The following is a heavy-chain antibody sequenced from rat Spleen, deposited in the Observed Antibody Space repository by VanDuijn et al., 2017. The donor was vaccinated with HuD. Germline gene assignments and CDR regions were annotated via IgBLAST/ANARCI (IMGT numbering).Heavy chain of an antibody. CDR3: VRLYNTNGYWYFDY. Sequence: EVQLVESGGGLVQPGRSLKLSCAASGFTFSDFYMAWVRQTPKKGLEWITSISYYDFTPFYRDSVKGRFTISRDNSRNTLDLQMDSLRSEDTATYYCVRLYNTNGYWYFDYWGQGTLVTVSS. CDR2: ISYYDFTP. V-gene: IGHV5-22*01. J-gene: IGHJ3*01. D-gene: IGHD4-1*01. CDR1: GFTFSDFY.